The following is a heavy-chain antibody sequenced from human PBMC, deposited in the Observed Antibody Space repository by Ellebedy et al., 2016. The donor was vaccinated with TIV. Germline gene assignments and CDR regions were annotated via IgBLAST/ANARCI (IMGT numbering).Heavy chain of an antibody. CDR3: ARSSGYYYFPDY. V-gene: IGHV4-39*07. CDR2: IYFSGNT. J-gene: IGHJ4*02. Sequence: SETLSLTCTVSGGSISSSRYYWGWIRQPPGTGLEWIGSIYFSGNTYYNPSLKSRVTISVDRSKNQFSLKLSSVTAADTAVYYCARSSGYYYFPDYWGQGTLVTVSS. D-gene: IGHD3-22*01. CDR1: GGSISSSRYY.